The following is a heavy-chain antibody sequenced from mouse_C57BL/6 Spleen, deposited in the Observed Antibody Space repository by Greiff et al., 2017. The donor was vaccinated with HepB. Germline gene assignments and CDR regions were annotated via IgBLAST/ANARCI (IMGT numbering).Heavy chain of an antibody. CDR2: IDPETGGT. CDR1: GYTFTDYE. J-gene: IGHJ2*01. CDR3: TRWVNY. V-gene: IGHV1-15*01. D-gene: IGHD2-1*01. Sequence: QVQLQQSGAELVRPGASVTLSCKASGYTFTDYEMHWVKQTPVHGLEWIGAIDPETGGTAYNQKFKGKAILTADKSSSTAYMELRSPTSEDSAVYYCTRWVNYWGQGTTLTVSS.